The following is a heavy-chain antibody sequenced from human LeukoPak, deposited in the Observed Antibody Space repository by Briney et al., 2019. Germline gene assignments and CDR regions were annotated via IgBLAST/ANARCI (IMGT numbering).Heavy chain of an antibody. Sequence: GRSVRLSCAASGFTFSDFGMHWVRQAPGKGLGWVAVIWYDGNNKYYADSVKGRFTISRDNSKNTVYVQMNSLRAEDTAVYYCARESSSSLTLHHWGQGTLVTVSS. D-gene: IGHD6-6*01. CDR2: IWYDGNNK. CDR3: ARESSSSLTLHH. CDR1: GFTFSDFG. V-gene: IGHV3-33*08. J-gene: IGHJ4*02.